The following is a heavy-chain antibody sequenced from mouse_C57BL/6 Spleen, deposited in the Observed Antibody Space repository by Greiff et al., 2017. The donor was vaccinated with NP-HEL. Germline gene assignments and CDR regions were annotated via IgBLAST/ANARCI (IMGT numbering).Heavy chain of an antibody. V-gene: IGHV5-4*01. CDR3: ARDRSSSYYFDY. Sequence: EVQVVESGGGLVKPGGSLKLSCAASGFTFSSYAMSWVRQTPEKRLEWVATISDGGSYTYYPDNVKGRFTISRDNAKNKLYLQMSHLKSEDTAMYYCARDRSSSYYFDYWGQGTTLTVSS. J-gene: IGHJ2*01. D-gene: IGHD1-1*01. CDR1: GFTFSSYA. CDR2: ISDGGSYT.